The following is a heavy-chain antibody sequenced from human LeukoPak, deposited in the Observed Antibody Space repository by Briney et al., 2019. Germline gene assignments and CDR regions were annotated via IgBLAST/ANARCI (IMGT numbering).Heavy chain of an antibody. CDR1: GGSFSGYY. V-gene: IGHV4-34*01. J-gene: IGHJ4*02. D-gene: IGHD6-25*01. CDR2: VYYGRSP. CDR3: ARSSGTGTFSY. Sequence: SETLSLTCAVYGGSFSGYYWSWIRQPPGKGLEWIGSVYYGRSPYFNPSLESRATISVDTSKNHFSLKMSSVTAADTAVYYCARSSGTGTFSYWGQGTLVTVSS.